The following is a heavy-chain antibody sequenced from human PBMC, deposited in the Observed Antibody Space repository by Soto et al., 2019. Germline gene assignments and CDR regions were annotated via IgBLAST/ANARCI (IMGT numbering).Heavy chain of an antibody. CDR3: ASLYCSSTSCHRNWFDP. D-gene: IGHD2-2*01. CDR2: IYYSGST. V-gene: IGHV4-61*01. CDR1: GGSVSSGSYY. Sequence: ETLSLTCTVSGGSVSSGSYYWSWIRQPPGKGLEWIGYIYYSGSTNYNPSLKSRVTISVDTSKNQFSLKLSSVTAADTAVYYCASLYCSSTSCHRNWFDPWGQGTLVTVSS. J-gene: IGHJ5*02.